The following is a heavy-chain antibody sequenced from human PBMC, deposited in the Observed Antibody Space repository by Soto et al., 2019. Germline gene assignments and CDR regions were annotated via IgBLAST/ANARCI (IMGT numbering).Heavy chain of an antibody. D-gene: IGHD2-8*01. J-gene: IGHJ6*02. CDR1: GGSISSSNW. Sequence: SETLSLTCAVSGGSISSSNWWSWVRQPPGKGLEWIGEIYHSGSTNYNPSLKSRVTISVDKSKNQFSLKLSSVTAADTAVYYCARDLVGVYAEIYYYYGMDVWGQGTTVTVSS. CDR2: IYHSGST. CDR3: ARDLVGVYAEIYYYYGMDV. V-gene: IGHV4-4*02.